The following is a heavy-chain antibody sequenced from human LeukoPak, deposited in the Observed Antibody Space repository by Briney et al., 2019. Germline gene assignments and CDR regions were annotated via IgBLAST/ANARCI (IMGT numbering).Heavy chain of an antibody. V-gene: IGHV3-43*01. CDR1: GFTFDDYT. D-gene: IGHD3-9*01. J-gene: IGHJ4*02. Sequence: GGSLRLSCAASGFTFDDYTMHWVRQAPGKGLEWVSLISWDGGSTYYADSVKGRFTISRDNSKNSLYLQMNSLRTEDTALYYCAKARTPTYYDILTGTNGFDYWGQGTLVTVSS. CDR3: AKARTPTYYDILTGTNGFDY. CDR2: ISWDGGST.